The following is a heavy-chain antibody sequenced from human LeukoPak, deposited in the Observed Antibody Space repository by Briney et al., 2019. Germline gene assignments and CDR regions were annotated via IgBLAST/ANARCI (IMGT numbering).Heavy chain of an antibody. D-gene: IGHD6-13*01. CDR1: GGTFSSYA. V-gene: IGHV1-69*04. J-gene: IGHJ6*03. Sequence: EASVKVSCKASGGTFSSYAVHWVRQAPGQGLEWMGRIIPILYIANYAQKFQGRVTITADKSTSTAYMELSRLRSDDTAVYYCARVLRIAAAGPYYMDVWGKGTTVTVSS. CDR3: ARVLRIAAAGPYYMDV. CDR2: IIPILYIA.